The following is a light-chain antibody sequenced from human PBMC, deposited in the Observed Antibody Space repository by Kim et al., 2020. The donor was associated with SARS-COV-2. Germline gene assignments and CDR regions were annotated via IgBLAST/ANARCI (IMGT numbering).Light chain of an antibody. V-gene: IGKV1-39*01. Sequence: DIQVTQSPSSLSASVGDSVTITCRSSQPIYSYLNWYQQKPGKAPKLLISSASSLQSGVPSRFSGRQSGTDFTLTISSLEPEEFTTYNSQQSYTTPRTFGQGTKVDIK. CDR3: QQSYTTPRT. CDR2: SAS. J-gene: IGKJ1*01. CDR1: QPIYSY.